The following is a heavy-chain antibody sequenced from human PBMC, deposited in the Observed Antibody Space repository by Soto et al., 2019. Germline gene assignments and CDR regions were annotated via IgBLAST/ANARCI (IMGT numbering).Heavy chain of an antibody. CDR1: GYTFTGYY. D-gene: IGHD3-16*02. J-gene: IGHJ3*02. CDR2: FNANSGGT. V-gene: IGHV1-2*02. Sequence: ASVKVSCKASGYTFTGYYMHWVRQAPGQGLEWMGWFNANSGGTNYAQKLHRRVTMTSDTSISTAYMELSMLRSDDTAVYYCASGGIMMTLGGVISRPPGAFDIWGQGTMVTVSS. CDR3: ASGGIMMTLGGVISRPPGAFDI.